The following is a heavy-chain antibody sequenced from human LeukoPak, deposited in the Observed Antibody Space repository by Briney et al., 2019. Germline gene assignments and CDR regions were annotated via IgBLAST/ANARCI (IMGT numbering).Heavy chain of an antibody. CDR2: IHYTGST. CDR3: ARTQEAGYSSGWYDSYYYYYTDV. D-gene: IGHD6-19*01. CDR1: GGSISSYY. Sequence: PETLSLTCTVSGGSISSYYWSWIRQPPGKGLEWIGYIHYTGSTNYNPSLKSRITISVDTSKNQFSLKLSSVPAADTAVYYCARTQEAGYSSGWYDSYYYYYTDVWGKGTTVTISS. V-gene: IGHV4-59*01. J-gene: IGHJ6*03.